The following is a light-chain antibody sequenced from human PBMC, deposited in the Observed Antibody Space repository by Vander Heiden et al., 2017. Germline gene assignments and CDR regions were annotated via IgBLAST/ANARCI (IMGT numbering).Light chain of an antibody. Sequence: QSVLTHPPSASGTPGHRVTSSSSGSSSNIGRIFVYWYQHLPGTAPKLLIYKNNQRPSVVPDRFSGSKSGTSASLAISGLRSDDEADYYCGAWDSSLRVHAFGTGTRVTVL. J-gene: IGLJ1*01. CDR1: SSNIGRIF. CDR3: GAWDSSLRVHA. CDR2: KNN. V-gene: IGLV1-47*01.